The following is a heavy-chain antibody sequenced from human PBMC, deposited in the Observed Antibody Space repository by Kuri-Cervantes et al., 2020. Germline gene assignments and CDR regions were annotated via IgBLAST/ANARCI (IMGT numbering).Heavy chain of an antibody. V-gene: IGHV4-59*01. CDR3: ARDSRVGWFDP. CDR2: IYYSGST. Sequence: ESLKISCTVSGGSISSYYWSWIRQPPGKGLEWIGYIYYSGSTNYNPSLKSRVTISVDTSKNQFSLKLSSVTAADTAVYYCARDSRVGWFDPWGQGTLVTVS. D-gene: IGHD2-15*01. CDR1: GGSISSYY. J-gene: IGHJ5*02.